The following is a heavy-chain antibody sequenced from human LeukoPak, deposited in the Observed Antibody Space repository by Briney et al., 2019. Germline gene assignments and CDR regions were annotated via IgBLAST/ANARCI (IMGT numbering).Heavy chain of an antibody. D-gene: IGHD3-10*01. J-gene: IGHJ4*02. V-gene: IGHV3-33*08. CDR2: IWYGGSNK. CDR1: GFTFSGYG. Sequence: GGSLSLSCSASGFTFSGYGMHWVRQAPGKGLEWVAVIWYGGSNKYYGDSVEGRFTISRDNSKNTLYLEMNSRRAEDTAVYYCGRGMRDYYGLDYWGQGFLVTVSS. CDR3: GRGMRDYYGLDY.